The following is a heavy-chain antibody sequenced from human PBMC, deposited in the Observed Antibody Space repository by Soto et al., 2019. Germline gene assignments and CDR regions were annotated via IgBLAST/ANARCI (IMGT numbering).Heavy chain of an antibody. CDR1: GGSISNGGYS. CDR3: ARGGGWTFDY. CDR2: IYHSGST. Sequence: SETLSLTCTVSGGSISNGGYSWSWIRQPPGKGLEWIGYIYHSGSTYYNPSLKSRVTISVDRSKNQFSLKLSSVTAADTAVYYCARGGGWTFDYWGQATLVTVS. J-gene: IGHJ4*02. D-gene: IGHD2-15*01. V-gene: IGHV4-30-2*01.